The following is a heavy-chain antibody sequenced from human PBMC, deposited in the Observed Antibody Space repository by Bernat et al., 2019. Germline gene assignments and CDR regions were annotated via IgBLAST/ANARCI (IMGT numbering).Heavy chain of an antibody. CDR3: ATSPGWELRGMIDP. Sequence: QVQLVESGGGVVQPGRSLRLSCAASGFTFSSYAMHWVRQAPGKGLEWVAVISYDGSNKYYADSVKGRFTISRDNSKNTLYLQMNSLRAEDTAVYYCATSPGWELRGMIDPWGQGTLVTVSS. J-gene: IGHJ5*02. V-gene: IGHV3-30-3*01. D-gene: IGHD1-26*01. CDR1: GFTFSSYA. CDR2: ISYDGSNK.